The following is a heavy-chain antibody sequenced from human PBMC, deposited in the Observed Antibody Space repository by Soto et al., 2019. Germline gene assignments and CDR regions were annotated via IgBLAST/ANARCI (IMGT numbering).Heavy chain of an antibody. V-gene: IGHV1-69*13. J-gene: IGHJ6*02. D-gene: IGHD3-3*01. CDR3: ARGNYDFWSGYYTRTYGMDV. Sequence: SVKVSCKASGGAFSSYAISWVRQAPGQGLEWMGGTIPIFGTANYAQKFQGRVTITADESTSTAYMELSSLRSEDTAVYYCARGNYDFWSGYYTRTYGMDVWGQGTTVTVSS. CDR2: TIPIFGTA. CDR1: GGAFSSYA.